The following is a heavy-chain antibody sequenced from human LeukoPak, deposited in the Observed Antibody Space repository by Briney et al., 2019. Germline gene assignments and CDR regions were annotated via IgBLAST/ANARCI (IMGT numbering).Heavy chain of an antibody. J-gene: IGHJ4*02. Sequence: PGRSLRLSCAASGFTFSSYAMHWVRQAPGKGLEWVAVISYDGSNKYYADSVKGRFTISRDNSKNTLYLQMNSLRVEDTAVYYCARGIYSSSWYVDYWGQGTLVTVSS. D-gene: IGHD6-13*01. V-gene: IGHV3-30-3*01. CDR1: GFTFSSYA. CDR3: ARGIYSSSWYVDY. CDR2: ISYDGSNK.